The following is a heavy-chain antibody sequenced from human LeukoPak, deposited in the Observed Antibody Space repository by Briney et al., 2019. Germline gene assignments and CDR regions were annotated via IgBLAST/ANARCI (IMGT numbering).Heavy chain of an antibody. CDR3: ARGVSGSYYYYYMDV. Sequence: ASVKVSCKASGYTFTGYYMHWVRQAPGQGLEWMGWINPNSGGTNYAQKFQGRVTMTRDTSISTAYMELSRLRSDDTAVYYCARGVSGSYYYYYMDVWGKGTTVTISS. CDR2: INPNSGGT. V-gene: IGHV1-2*02. CDR1: GYTFTGYY. J-gene: IGHJ6*03. D-gene: IGHD1-26*01.